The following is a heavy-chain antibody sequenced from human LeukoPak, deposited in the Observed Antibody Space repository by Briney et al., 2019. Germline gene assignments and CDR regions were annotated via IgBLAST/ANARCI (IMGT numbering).Heavy chain of an antibody. CDR3: ARVPAWPYDFWSGHSSFDY. Sequence: ASVKVSCKASGYTFTSYGISWVRQAPGQGLEWMGWISAYNGNTNYAQKLQGRVTMTTDTSTSTAYMELRSLRSDDTAVYYCARVPAWPYDFWSGHSSFDYWGQGTLVTVSS. V-gene: IGHV1-18*01. J-gene: IGHJ4*02. D-gene: IGHD3-3*01. CDR1: GYTFTSYG. CDR2: ISAYNGNT.